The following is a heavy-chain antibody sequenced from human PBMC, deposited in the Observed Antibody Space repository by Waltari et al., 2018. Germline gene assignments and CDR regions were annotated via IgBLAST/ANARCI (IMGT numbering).Heavy chain of an antibody. CDR3: VRDAGLISGRTLDY. Sequence: EVQLVASGGGLVQPGDSLRLSCAAAGVSFFIYSMIWVRQAPGKGLEWVANIKEDGSEKNYVDSVKGRFTISRDNAKNTLYLQLSSLRAEDTAVYYCVRDAGLISGRTLDYWGRGTLVTVS. D-gene: IGHD6-19*01. J-gene: IGHJ4*02. CDR2: IKEDGSEK. CDR1: GVSFFIYS. V-gene: IGHV3-7*01.